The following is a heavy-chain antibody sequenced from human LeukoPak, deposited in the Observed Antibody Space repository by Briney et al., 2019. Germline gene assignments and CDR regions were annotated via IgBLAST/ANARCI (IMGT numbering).Heavy chain of an antibody. D-gene: IGHD1-14*01. CDR2: IIHSGRN. CDR1: GGSFSGYY. J-gene: IGHJ3*02. CDR3: ARDHKLNILGPFDI. Sequence: SETLSLTCAVYGGSFSGYYWSWIRQPPGKGLEWIGDIIHSGRNIYNSSLKDRVTISVDTPKNQLSLKLSSVTAADTAVFYCARDHKLNILGPFDIWGQGTMVTVPS. V-gene: IGHV4-34*12.